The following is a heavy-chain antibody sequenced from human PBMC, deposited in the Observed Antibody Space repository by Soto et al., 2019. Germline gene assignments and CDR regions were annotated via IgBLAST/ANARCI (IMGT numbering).Heavy chain of an antibody. D-gene: IGHD1-26*01. CDR2: IYTGGST. J-gene: IGHJ5*02. CDR3: AKEGSDGWCHL. V-gene: IGHV3-53*01. CDR1: GFSVINSY. Sequence: EEQLVESGGGLIQPGGSLRLSCVGSGFSVINSYVSWVRQAPGQGLEWGSIIYTGGSTYYADSVKGRFTMSRDTSKNTVSLKMNSLRAEDTALYYCAKEGSDGWCHLWGQGNLVTVSS.